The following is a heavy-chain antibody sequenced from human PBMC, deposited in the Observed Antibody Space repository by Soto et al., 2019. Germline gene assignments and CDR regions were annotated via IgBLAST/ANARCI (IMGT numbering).Heavy chain of an antibody. CDR1: GGTFSSYA. J-gene: IGHJ6*02. D-gene: IGHD2-2*01. V-gene: IGHV1-69*01. CDR3: ARSQGSSTSLEIYYYYYYGMDV. CDR2: IIPISETT. Sequence: QVQLVQSGAEVKKPGSSVKVSCKASGGTFSSYAISWVRQAPGQGLEWMGGIIPISETTNYAQKFQGRVTITADESKRPPYMELSSMKSEDTAVYYCARSQGSSTSLEIYYYYYYGMDVWGQGTTVTVSS.